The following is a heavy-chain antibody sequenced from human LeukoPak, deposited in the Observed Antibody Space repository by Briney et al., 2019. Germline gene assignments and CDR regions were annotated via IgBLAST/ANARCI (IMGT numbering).Heavy chain of an antibody. D-gene: IGHD1-26*01. Sequence: SETLSLTCAVYGGSFSGYYWSWIRQPPGKGLEWIGEINHSGSTNYNPSLKSRVTISVDTSKNQFSLKLSSVTAADTAVYYCARGRTVGATTFDYWGQGTLVTVSS. CDR1: GGSFSGYY. CDR2: INHSGST. V-gene: IGHV4-34*01. J-gene: IGHJ4*02. CDR3: ARGRTVGATTFDY.